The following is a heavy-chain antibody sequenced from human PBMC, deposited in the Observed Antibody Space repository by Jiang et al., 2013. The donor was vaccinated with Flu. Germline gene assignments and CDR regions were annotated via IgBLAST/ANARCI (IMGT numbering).Heavy chain of an antibody. D-gene: IGHD3-3*01. CDR1: GGSISSSSYY. CDR3: ARRRITIFGDRKHLDY. V-gene: IGHV4-39*01. CDR2: IYYSGST. Sequence: PGLVKPSETLSLTCTVSGGSISSSSYYWGWIRQPPGKGLEWIGSIYYSGSTYYNPSLKSRVTISVDTSKNQFSLKLSSVTAADTAVYYCARRRITIFGDRKHLDYWGQGTLVTVSS. J-gene: IGHJ4*02.